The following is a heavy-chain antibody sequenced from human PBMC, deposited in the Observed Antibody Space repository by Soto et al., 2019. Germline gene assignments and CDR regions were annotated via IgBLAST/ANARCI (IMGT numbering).Heavy chain of an antibody. V-gene: IGHV4-4*02. D-gene: IGHD1-1*01. Sequence: PSETLSLTCAVSGGSISSSNWWSWVRQPPGKGLEWIGEIYHSGSTNYNPSLKSRVTISVDKSKNQLSLKLSSVTAADTAVYYCARGGGWKGYYYYGMDVWGQGTTVTVSS. CDR2: IYHSGST. CDR1: GGSISSSNW. J-gene: IGHJ6*02. CDR3: ARGGGWKGYYYYGMDV.